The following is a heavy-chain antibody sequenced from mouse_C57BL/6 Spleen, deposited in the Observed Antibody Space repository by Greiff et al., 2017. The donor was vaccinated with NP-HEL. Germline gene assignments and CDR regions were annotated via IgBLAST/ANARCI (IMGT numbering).Heavy chain of an antibody. J-gene: IGHJ3*01. CDR2: ISSGGDYI. CDR3: TRVRTVEAWFAY. D-gene: IGHD1-1*01. Sequence: DVMLVESGEGLVKPGGSLKLSCAASGFTFSSYAMSWVRQTPEKRLEWVAYISSGGDYIYYADTVKGRFTISRDNARNTLYLQMSSLKSEDTAMYYCTRVRTVEAWFAYWGQGTLVTVSA. V-gene: IGHV5-9-1*02. CDR1: GFTFSSYA.